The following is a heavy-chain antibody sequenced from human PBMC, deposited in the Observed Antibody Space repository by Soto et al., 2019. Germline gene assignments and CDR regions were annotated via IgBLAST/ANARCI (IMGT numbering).Heavy chain of an antibody. CDR2: MNPNSGNT. CDR3: ASGWTDFDY. D-gene: IGHD1-1*01. V-gene: IGHV1-8*01. J-gene: IGHJ4*02. CDR1: GYTXSSYD. Sequence: SXKVSFKASGYTXSSYDINWVRQATGQGLEWMGWMNPNSGNTGYAQKFQGIVTMTRNTSISTAYMEMSSMRYEDTAVYYCASGWTDFDYWGQGTLVTVSS.